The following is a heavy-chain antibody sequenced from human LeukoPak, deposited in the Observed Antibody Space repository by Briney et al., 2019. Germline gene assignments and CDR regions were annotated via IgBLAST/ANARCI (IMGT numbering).Heavy chain of an antibody. CDR3: ARGGGSSFGLDY. CDR1: GFTFSSYA. J-gene: IGHJ4*02. CDR2: ISYDGSKK. Sequence: GGSLRLSCAASGFTFSSYAMHWVRQAPGKGLEWVAIISYDGSKKNYADSVKGRFTISRDNSKNTLYLQMSSLRAEDTAVYYCARGGGSSFGLDYWGQGTLVTVSS. V-gene: IGHV3-30*04. D-gene: IGHD1-26*01.